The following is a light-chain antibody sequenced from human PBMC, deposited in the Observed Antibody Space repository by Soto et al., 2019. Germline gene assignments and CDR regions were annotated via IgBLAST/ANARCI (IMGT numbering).Light chain of an antibody. CDR2: GAS. V-gene: IGKV3-15*01. CDR1: QSVSHN. CDR3: QQSNNWPYT. J-gene: IGKJ2*01. Sequence: EILMTQSPATLSVSPGERATLSCRASQSVSHNLAWYQQKPGQAPRLLFYGASIRAIGIPARFSGSGSGTEFTLTISRLQSEDFAIYYFQQSNNWPYTFGQGTKLQIK.